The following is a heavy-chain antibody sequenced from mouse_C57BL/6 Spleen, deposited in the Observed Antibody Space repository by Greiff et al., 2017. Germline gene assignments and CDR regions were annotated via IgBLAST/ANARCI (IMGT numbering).Heavy chain of an antibody. Sequence: EVQVVESGGGLVQPGGSLSLSCAASGFTFTDYYMSWVRQPPGKALEWLGFIRNKANGYTTEYSASVKGRFTISRADSQSILYLQMNALRAEDSATYYCARSFYYYGSTGFAYWGQGTLVTVSA. D-gene: IGHD1-1*01. J-gene: IGHJ3*01. CDR3: ARSFYYYGSTGFAY. CDR2: IRNKANGYTT. V-gene: IGHV7-3*01. CDR1: GFTFTDYY.